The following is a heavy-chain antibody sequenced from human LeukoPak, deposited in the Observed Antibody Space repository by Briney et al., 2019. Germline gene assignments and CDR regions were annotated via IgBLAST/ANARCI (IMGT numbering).Heavy chain of an antibody. Sequence: SETLSLTCTVSGGSISGHYWSWLRQPPGKGLEWIGYIYYSGSTNYNPSLKSRTTISLDTSKSQFSLKLNSVAAADTAVYYCARDGGYDWYFDLWGRGTLVTVSS. CDR2: IYYSGST. CDR3: ARDGGYDWYFDL. D-gene: IGHD5-12*01. V-gene: IGHV4-59*11. CDR1: GGSISGHY. J-gene: IGHJ2*01.